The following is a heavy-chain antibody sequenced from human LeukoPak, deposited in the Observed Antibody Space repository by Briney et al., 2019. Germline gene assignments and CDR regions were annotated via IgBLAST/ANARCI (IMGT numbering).Heavy chain of an antibody. CDR2: IIPIFGTA. CDR1: GGTFSSYA. Sequence: ASVKVSCKASGGTFSSYAISGVRQAPGQGLEWMGGIIPIFGTANYAQKFQGRVTITTDESTSTAYMELSSLRSEDTAVYYCARDLYYDSSGYYNYYYYMDVWGKGTTVTVSS. D-gene: IGHD3-22*01. CDR3: ARDLYYDSSGYYNYYYYMDV. V-gene: IGHV1-69*05. J-gene: IGHJ6*03.